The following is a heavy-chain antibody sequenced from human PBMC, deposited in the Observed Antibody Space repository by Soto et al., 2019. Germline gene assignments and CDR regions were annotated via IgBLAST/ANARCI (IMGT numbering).Heavy chain of an antibody. D-gene: IGHD6-19*01. J-gene: IGHJ6*02. CDR3: ARQLIEVDGAGKSAPNYGMDV. CDR2: IYPGDSDT. CDR1: GYSFTSYW. V-gene: IGHV5-51*01. Sequence: GESLKISCKGSGYSFTSYWIGWVRQMPGKGLEWMGIIYPGDSDTRYSPSFQGQVTISADKSISTAYLQWSSLKASDTAMYYCARQLIEVDGAGKSAPNYGMDVWGQGTTVTVSS.